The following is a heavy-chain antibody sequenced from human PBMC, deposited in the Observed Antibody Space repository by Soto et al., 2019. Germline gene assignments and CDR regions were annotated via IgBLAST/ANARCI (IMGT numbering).Heavy chain of an antibody. V-gene: IGHV3-11*04. D-gene: IGHD6-13*01. J-gene: IGHJ4*02. CDR3: ARDLQQLIDY. Sequence: GGSLRLSCAASGFTFGDYEMSWIRQAAGKGPEWVSFLSRSGNTIYYADSVKGRFTISRDNAKNSLYLQMNSLRAEDTAVYYCARDLQQLIDYWGQGTLVTVSS. CDR2: LSRSGNTI. CDR1: GFTFGDYE.